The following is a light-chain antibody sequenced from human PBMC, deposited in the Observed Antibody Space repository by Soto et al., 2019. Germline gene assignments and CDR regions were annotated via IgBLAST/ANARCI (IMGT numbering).Light chain of an antibody. CDR1: QSISNW. Sequence: DIQMTQSPSTLSASVGDRVTITCRASQSISNWLAWYQQKPGKAPKLLIYKAYSLESGVPSSFSGSGCGTEFTLTISSLQTDDFATYYCQQYNTYPLTFGEGTKVEIK. J-gene: IGKJ4*01. V-gene: IGKV1-5*03. CDR3: QQYNTYPLT. CDR2: KAY.